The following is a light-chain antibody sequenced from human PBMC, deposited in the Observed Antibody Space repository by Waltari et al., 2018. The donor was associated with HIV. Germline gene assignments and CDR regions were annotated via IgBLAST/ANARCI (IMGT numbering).Light chain of an antibody. Sequence: SYELTQPPSVSVSPGQTARITCSGDALSKQYAYWYQQKPGQAPMLVIYKDSERPSGFPERVSGSSSGTTVTLTISGVQAEDEADYYCQSPDSSGTYVGFGGGTKLTVL. CDR3: QSPDSSGTYVG. V-gene: IGLV3-25*03. CDR1: ALSKQY. CDR2: KDS. J-gene: IGLJ2*01.